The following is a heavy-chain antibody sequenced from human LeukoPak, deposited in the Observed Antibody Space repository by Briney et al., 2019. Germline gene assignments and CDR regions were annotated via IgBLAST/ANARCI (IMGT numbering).Heavy chain of an antibody. D-gene: IGHD2-15*01. V-gene: IGHV1-2*02. CDR1: GYTFTGYY. CDR2: INPNTGGT. J-gene: IGHJ5*02. Sequence: ASVKVSCKASGYTFTGYYMHWVRQAPGQGLEWMGWINPNTGGTNYAQKFQGRVTMTRDTSISTAYMELSRLRSDDTAVYYCAIARMTVDWFDPWGQGALVTVSS. CDR3: AIARMTVDWFDP.